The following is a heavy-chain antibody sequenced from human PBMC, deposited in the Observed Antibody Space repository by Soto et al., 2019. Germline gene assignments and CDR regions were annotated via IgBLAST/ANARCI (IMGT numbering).Heavy chain of an antibody. Sequence: QVQLQESGPGLVKPSGTLSLTCAVSGGSISSDNWWSWVRQPPGKGLEWIGEIHHGGNTNYNPSLKSRVTISVDRSKNQFSLKLSSVTAADTAVYYCARAAPSVDIVATIPNWFDPWGQGTLVTVSS. CDR1: GGSISSDNW. CDR2: IHHGGNT. J-gene: IGHJ5*02. D-gene: IGHD5-12*01. V-gene: IGHV4-4*02. CDR3: ARAAPSVDIVATIPNWFDP.